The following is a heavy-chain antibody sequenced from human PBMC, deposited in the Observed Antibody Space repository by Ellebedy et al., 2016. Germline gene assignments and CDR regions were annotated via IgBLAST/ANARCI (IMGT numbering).Heavy chain of an antibody. D-gene: IGHD3-22*01. CDR3: ARDLTEYYYDSSGKPYYYGMDV. CDR1: GYTFTGYY. V-gene: IGHV1-2*02. J-gene: IGHJ6*02. CDR2: INPNSGGT. Sequence: ASVKVSXXASGYTFTGYYMHWVRQAPGQGLEWMGWINPNSGGTNYAQKFQGRVTMTRDTSISTAYMELSRLRSDDTAMYYCARDLTEYYYDSSGKPYYYGMDVWGQGTTVTVSS.